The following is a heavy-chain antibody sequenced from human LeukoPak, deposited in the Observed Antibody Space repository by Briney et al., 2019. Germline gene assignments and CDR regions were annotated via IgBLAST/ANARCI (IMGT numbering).Heavy chain of an antibody. D-gene: IGHD3-10*01. J-gene: IGHJ4*02. CDR1: GFTFSDYW. Sequence: GGSLRLSCAASGFTFSDYWMHWVRQAPGKGLVWVSRISNDGSTTTYADSVRGRFTISRDNAKNTLYLQMNSLRAEDTAVYYCVAMLRGVGYWGQGTLVTVSS. CDR2: ISNDGSTT. V-gene: IGHV3-74*01. CDR3: VAMLRGVGY.